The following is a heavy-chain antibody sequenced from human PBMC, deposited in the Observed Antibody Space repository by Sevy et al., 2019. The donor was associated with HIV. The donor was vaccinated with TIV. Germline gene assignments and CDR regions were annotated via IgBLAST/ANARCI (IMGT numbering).Heavy chain of an antibody. V-gene: IGHV3-23*01. CDR2: ISGSGGST. D-gene: IGHD3-22*01. Sequence: GGCLRLSCAASGFTFSSYAMSWVRQAPGKGLEWVSAISGSGGSTYYADSVKGRFTISRDNSKNTLYLQMNSLRAEDTAVYYCAKVDMIVVVITTLFDYWGQGTLVTVSS. CDR3: AKVDMIVVVITTLFDY. CDR1: GFTFSSYA. J-gene: IGHJ4*02.